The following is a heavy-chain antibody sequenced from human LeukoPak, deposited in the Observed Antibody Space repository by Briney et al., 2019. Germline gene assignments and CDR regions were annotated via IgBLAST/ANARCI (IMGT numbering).Heavy chain of an antibody. J-gene: IGHJ4*02. V-gene: IGHV1-69*13. CDR1: GGTFSSYA. D-gene: IGHD3-22*01. CDR2: IIPIVGTA. Sequence: SVKVSCKASGGTFSSYAISWVRQAPGQGLEWMGGIIPIVGTANYAQKFQGRVTITADESTSTAYMELSSLRSEDTAVYYCARGCDSSADYFDYWGQGTLVTVSS. CDR3: ARGCDSSADYFDY.